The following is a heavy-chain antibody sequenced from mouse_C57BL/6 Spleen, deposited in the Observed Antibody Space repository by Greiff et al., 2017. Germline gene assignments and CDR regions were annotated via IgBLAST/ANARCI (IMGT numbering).Heavy chain of an antibody. CDR3: TREAITTVVAPGYFDV. J-gene: IGHJ1*03. Sequence: EVQVVESGEGLVKPGGSLKLSCAASGFTFSSYAMSWVRQTPEKRLEWVAYISSGGDYIYYADTVKGRFTISRDNARNTLYLQMSSLKSEDTAMYYCTREAITTVVAPGYFDVWGTGTTVTVSS. D-gene: IGHD1-1*01. CDR1: GFTFSSYA. CDR2: ISSGGDYI. V-gene: IGHV5-9-1*02.